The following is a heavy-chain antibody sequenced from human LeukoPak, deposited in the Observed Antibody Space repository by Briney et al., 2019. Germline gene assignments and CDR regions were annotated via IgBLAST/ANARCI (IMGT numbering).Heavy chain of an antibody. D-gene: IGHD6-6*01. CDR2: ISGSGGST. V-gene: IGHV3-23*01. Sequence: PGGSLRLSCAASGFTFSSYAMSWVRQAPGKGLEWVSAISGSGGSTYYADSVKGRFTISRDNAKNSLYLQMNSLRAEDTAVYYCASQPPIPYSSSSSNWFDPWGQGTLVTVSS. J-gene: IGHJ5*02. CDR3: ASQPPIPYSSSSSNWFDP. CDR1: GFTFSSYA.